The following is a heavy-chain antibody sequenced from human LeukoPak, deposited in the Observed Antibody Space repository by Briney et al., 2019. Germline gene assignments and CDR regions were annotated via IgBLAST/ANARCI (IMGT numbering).Heavy chain of an antibody. Sequence: SVTVSLKSSVGTFIIYAISWVRQAPAQGLEWVGRIIPILGIANYAQKFQGRVTITADKSTSTAYMELSSLRSEDTAVYYCARDRIDYGEYVLHYYYGMDVWGQGTAVTVSS. CDR3: ARDRIDYGEYVLHYYYGMDV. V-gene: IGHV1-69*04. D-gene: IGHD4-17*01. CDR1: VGTFIIYA. J-gene: IGHJ6*02. CDR2: IIPILGIA.